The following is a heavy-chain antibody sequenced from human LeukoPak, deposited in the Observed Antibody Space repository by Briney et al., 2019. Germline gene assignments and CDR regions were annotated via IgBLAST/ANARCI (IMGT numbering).Heavy chain of an antibody. D-gene: IGHD3-16*01. J-gene: IGHJ4*02. CDR3: AIGGGITYFEY. CDR1: GLTSSNFA. V-gene: IGHV3-23*01. Sequence: GGSLRLSCAASGLTSSNFAMSWVRRAPGKGLEWVSTISSTIDYADSVKGRFTVSRDSLKNMLFLQVNTLRADDTAMYYCAIGGGITYFEYWGQGTLVTVSS. CDR2: ISSTI.